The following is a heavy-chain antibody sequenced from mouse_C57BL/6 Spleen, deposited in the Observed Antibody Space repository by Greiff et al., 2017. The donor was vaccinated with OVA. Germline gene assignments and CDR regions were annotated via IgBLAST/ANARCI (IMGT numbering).Heavy chain of an antibody. CDR2: INPGSGGT. J-gene: IGHJ3*01. CDR3: AREELDYYPLAY. V-gene: IGHV1-54*01. D-gene: IGHD1-1*01. CDR1: GYAFTNYL. Sequence: QVQLQQSGAELVRPGTSVKVSCKASGYAFTNYLIEWVKQRPGQGLEWIGVINPGSGGTNYNEKFKGKATLTADKSSSTAYMQLSSLTSEDSAVYFCAREELDYYPLAYWGQGTLVTVSA.